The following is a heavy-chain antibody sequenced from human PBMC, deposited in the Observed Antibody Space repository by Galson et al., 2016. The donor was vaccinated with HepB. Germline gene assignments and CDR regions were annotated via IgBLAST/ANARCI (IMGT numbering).Heavy chain of an antibody. J-gene: IGHJ5*02. V-gene: IGHV4-31*02. CDR1: GSIDSGGYY. D-gene: IGHD1-1*01. CDR3: ARGETTADNWFDP. CDR2: IYYSGAT. Sequence: GSIDSGGYYWTWIRQRPGKGPEWIGYIYYSGATYYNPSLTSRVSISMDTSKNQFSLKVTSVTAADTAVYYCARGETTADNWFDPWGQGTLVTVSS.